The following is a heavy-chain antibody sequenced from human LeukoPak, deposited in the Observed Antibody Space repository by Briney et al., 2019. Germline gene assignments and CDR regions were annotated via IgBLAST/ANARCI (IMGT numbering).Heavy chain of an antibody. D-gene: IGHD3-10*01. Sequence: GGSLRLSCAASGFTFSNYGMHWVRQAPGKGLEWVAVISYDGSNKYYADSVKGRFTISRDNSKNTLYLQMNSLRAEDTAVYYCAKPGLLWFGELLGDYFDYWGQGTLVTVSS. J-gene: IGHJ4*02. CDR1: GFTFSNYG. CDR3: AKPGLLWFGELLGDYFDY. V-gene: IGHV3-30*18. CDR2: ISYDGSNK.